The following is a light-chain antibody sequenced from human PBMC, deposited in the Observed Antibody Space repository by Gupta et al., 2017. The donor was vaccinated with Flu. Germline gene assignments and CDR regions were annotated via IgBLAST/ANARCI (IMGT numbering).Light chain of an antibody. Sequence: DIQMTQSPYTLSASVGDRVTITCRASQSVSRGLAWYQQKPGKAPKLLIYEASSLESGVPSRFSGSGSGTEFTLTISSLRPDDFATYYCQQYNSYPWTFGQGTKVEIK. J-gene: IGKJ1*01. CDR2: EAS. CDR3: QQYNSYPWT. V-gene: IGKV1-5*03. CDR1: QSVSRG.